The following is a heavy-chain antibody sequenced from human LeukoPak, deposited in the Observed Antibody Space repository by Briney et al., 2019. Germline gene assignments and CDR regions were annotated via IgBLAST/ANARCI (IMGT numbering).Heavy chain of an antibody. D-gene: IGHD3-9*01. CDR2: ISYDGSNK. V-gene: IGHV3-30-3*01. J-gene: IGHJ6*02. CDR1: GFTFSSYA. CDR3: ARDRTSISNTGRTYYYYGMDV. Sequence: GRSLRLSCAASGFTFSSYAMHWVRQAPGKGLEWVAVISYDGSNKYYADSVKGRFTISRDNSKNTLYLQMNSLRAEDTAVCYCARDRTSISNTGRTYYYYGMDVWGQGTTVTVSS.